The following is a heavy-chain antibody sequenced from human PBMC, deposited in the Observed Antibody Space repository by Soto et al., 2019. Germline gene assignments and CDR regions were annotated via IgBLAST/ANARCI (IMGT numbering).Heavy chain of an antibody. J-gene: IGHJ5*02. CDR1: GYTFTGYY. D-gene: IGHD3-3*01. CDR2: INPNSGGT. Sequence: GASVKVSCKASGYTFTGYYMHWVRQAPGQGLEWMGWINPNSGGTNYAQKFQGWVTMTRDTSISTAYMELSRLRSDDTAVYYCARDSLSTHYDFWSGYYTLGSWFDPWGQGTLVTVSS. V-gene: IGHV1-2*04. CDR3: ARDSLSTHYDFWSGYYTLGSWFDP.